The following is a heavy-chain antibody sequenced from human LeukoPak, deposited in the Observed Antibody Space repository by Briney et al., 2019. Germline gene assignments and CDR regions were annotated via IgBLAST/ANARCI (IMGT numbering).Heavy chain of an antibody. CDR1: GFTFSSYA. J-gene: IGHJ4*02. D-gene: IGHD2-2*01. Sequence: PGGSLRLSCAAPGFTFSSYAMSWVRQAPEKGLEWVSVISSSGGSTYYADSVKGRFTISRDNSKNTLYLQMNSLRAEDTAVYYCAKSSDQLLSYFDYWGQGTLVTVSS. CDR3: AKSSDQLLSYFDY. CDR2: ISSSGGST. V-gene: IGHV3-23*01.